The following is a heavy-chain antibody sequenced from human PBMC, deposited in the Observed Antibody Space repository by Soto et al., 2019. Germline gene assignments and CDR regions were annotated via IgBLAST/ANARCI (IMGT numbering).Heavy chain of an antibody. CDR3: ARDLVKSRVMAP. D-gene: IGHD2-8*01. V-gene: IGHV1-18*01. CDR2: ISAYNGNT. Sequence: GASVKVSCKASGYTFTSXXXXXXXXAPGQGLEWMGWISAYNGNTNYAQKLQGRVTMTTDTSTSTAYMELRSLRSDDTAVYYCARDLVKSRVMAPWGQGTLVTVSS. CDR1: GYTFTSXX. J-gene: IGHJ5*02.